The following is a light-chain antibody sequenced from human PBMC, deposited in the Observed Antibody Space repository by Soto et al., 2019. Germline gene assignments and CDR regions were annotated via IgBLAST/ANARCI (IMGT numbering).Light chain of an antibody. CDR2: LGS. J-gene: IGKJ1*01. V-gene: IGKV2-28*01. CDR1: QSLLHSKGYNY. Sequence: DIVVTQSPLTLPVTPGETASISCRSSQSLLHSKGYNYLDWYLQKPGQSPQLLIYLGSNRASGVPDRFSGSGSGTDLTLKISRVEAEDVGVYYCVQALQSPPWTFGQGTKVDIK. CDR3: VQALQSPPWT.